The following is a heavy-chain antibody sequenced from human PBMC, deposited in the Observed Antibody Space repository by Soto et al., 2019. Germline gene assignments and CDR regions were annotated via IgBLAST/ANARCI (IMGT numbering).Heavy chain of an antibody. CDR3: TRDYDWGPS. D-gene: IGHD3-10*01. Sequence: PGGSLRLSCAASGFTFDRSSMSWVRQAPGKGLEWVANIKHDGSEKHYVDSVKGRFTISRDNARKSLFLHLDSLRGEDTGVYYCTRDYDWGPSWGRGTLVTVSS. J-gene: IGHJ4*02. V-gene: IGHV3-7*01. CDR2: IKHDGSEK. CDR1: GFTFDRSS.